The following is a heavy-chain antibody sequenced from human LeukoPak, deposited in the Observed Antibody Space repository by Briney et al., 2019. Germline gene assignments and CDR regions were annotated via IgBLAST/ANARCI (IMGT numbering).Heavy chain of an antibody. V-gene: IGHV1-2*02. CDR2: INPNSGGT. D-gene: IGHD2-2*01. CDR1: GYTFTSYD. Sequence: ASVKVSCKASGYTFTSYDINWVRQATGQGLEWMGWINPNSGGTNYAQKFQGRVTMTRDTSISTAYMELSRLRSDDTAVFYCARGLIGTTSWDFDYWGQGTLATVSS. J-gene: IGHJ4*02. CDR3: ARGLIGTTSWDFDY.